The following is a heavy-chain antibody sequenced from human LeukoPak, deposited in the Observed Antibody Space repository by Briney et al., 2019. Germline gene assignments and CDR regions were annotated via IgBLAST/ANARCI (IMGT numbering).Heavy chain of an antibody. D-gene: IGHD6-19*01. V-gene: IGHV3-64*04. CDR2: ISSNGGST. J-gene: IGHJ4*02. Sequence: GGSLRLSCVASGFTFSSYVMSWVRQAPGKGLEYVSAISSNGGSTYYADSVKGRFTISRDNSKNTLYLQMNSLRAEDTAVYYCAKDLGSSGWYFDYWGQGTLVTVSS. CDR3: AKDLGSSGWYFDY. CDR1: GFTFSSYV.